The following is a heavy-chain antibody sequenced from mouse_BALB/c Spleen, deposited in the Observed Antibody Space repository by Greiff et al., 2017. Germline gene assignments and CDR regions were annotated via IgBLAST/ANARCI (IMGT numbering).Heavy chain of an antibody. V-gene: IGHV1-69*02. D-gene: IGHD2-1*01. CDR1: GYTFTSYW. CDR2: IYPSDSYT. J-gene: IGHJ1*01. CDR3: ILVYGNYVYFDV. Sequence: QVQLQQPGAELVRPGASVKLSCKASGYTFTSYWINWVKQRPGQGLEWIGNIYPSDSYTNYNQKFKDKATLTVDKSSSTAYMQLSSPTSEDSAVYYCILVYGNYVYFDVWGAGTTVTVSS.